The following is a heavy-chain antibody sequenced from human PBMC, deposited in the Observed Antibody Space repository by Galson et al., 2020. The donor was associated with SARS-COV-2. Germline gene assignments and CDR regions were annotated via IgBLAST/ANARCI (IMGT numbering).Heavy chain of an antibody. V-gene: IGHV4-39*01. Sequence: ETSETLSLTCTVSGGSISSGHYYWGWIRQPPGKGLEWIGNIYYSGSTYYNPSLKSRVTISVDTSKNQFSLKLSSVTAADTAVYYCARQMVEMSTRGWFAPCGQGTLVTVSS. D-gene: IGHD2-15*01. CDR2: IYYSGST. CDR1: GGSISSGHYY. J-gene: IGHJ5*02. CDR3: ARQMVEMSTRGWFAP.